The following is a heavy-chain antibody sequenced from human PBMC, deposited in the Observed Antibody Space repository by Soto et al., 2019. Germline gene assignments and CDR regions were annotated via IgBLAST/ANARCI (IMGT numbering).Heavy chain of an antibody. V-gene: IGHV4-34*01. J-gene: IGHJ4*02. CDR1: GGSFSGYY. CDR3: ARTRDNYYDSSGGGYFDY. D-gene: IGHD3-22*01. CDR2: INHSGST. Sequence: QVQLQQWGAGLLKPSETLSLTCAVYGGSFSGYYWSRIRQPPGKGLEWIGEINHSGSTNYNPSLKSRVTISVDTSKNQFSLKLSSVTAADTAVYYCARTRDNYYDSSGGGYFDYWGQGTLVTVSS.